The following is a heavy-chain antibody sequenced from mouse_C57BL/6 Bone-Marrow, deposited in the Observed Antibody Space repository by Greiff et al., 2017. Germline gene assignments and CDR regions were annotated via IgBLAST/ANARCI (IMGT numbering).Heavy chain of an antibody. Sequence: VQLQQSGAELARPGASVKLSCKASGYTFTSSGISWVKQRTGQGLEWIGEIYPRSGNTYYNEKFKGKATLTADKSSSTAYMELRSLTSEDSAVYFCARNGNYPYWYFDVWGTGTTVTVSS. D-gene: IGHD2-1*01. V-gene: IGHV1-81*01. CDR1: GYTFTSSG. CDR3: ARNGNYPYWYFDV. CDR2: IYPRSGNT. J-gene: IGHJ1*03.